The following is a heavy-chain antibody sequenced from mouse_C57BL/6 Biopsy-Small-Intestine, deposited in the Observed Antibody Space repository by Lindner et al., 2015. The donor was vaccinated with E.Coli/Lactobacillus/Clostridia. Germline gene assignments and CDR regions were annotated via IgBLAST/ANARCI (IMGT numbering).Heavy chain of an antibody. Sequence: VQLQESGAELVRPGTSVKMSCKASGYTFTNYWIGWAKQRPGHGLEWIGIIYPGGNFTNYNEKFKGKTTLSADKSSSIVYMQFSSLTSEDSAIYYCARENYGSYYFDYWGQGTTLTVSS. CDR1: GYTFTNYW. D-gene: IGHD1-1*01. V-gene: IGHV1-63*01. CDR2: IYPGGNFT. CDR3: ARENYGSYYFDY. J-gene: IGHJ2*01.